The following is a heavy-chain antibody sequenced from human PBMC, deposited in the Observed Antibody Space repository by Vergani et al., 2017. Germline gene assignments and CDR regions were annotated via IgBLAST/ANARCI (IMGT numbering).Heavy chain of an antibody. Sequence: QVQLQESGPGLLKTSETLSLTCTLSGGAISNPDYHWSWIRQTPGKGLEWIGLIDYSGSTSYNPSVRGRLAISVDTSKNHFSLKLDSVTAADTAVYFCAREGPYFYGLDLWGQGTTVTVSS. V-gene: IGHV4-30-4*08. CDR1: GGAISNPDYH. CDR3: AREGPYFYGLDL. D-gene: IGHD2-21*01. J-gene: IGHJ6*02. CDR2: IDYSGST.